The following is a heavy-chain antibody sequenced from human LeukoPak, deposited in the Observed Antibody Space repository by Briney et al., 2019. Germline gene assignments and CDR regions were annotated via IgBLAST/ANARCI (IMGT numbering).Heavy chain of an antibody. CDR1: GFTFSSYA. J-gene: IGHJ4*02. CDR3: AKDGVEDIVVVPATYYFDY. Sequence: GGSLRLSCPASGFTFSSYAISWVRQAPGKGLEWVSSISGSGGSTYYADSVKGRFTISRDNSKNTLYLQISSLRAEDTAVYYCAKDGVEDIVVVPATYYFDYWGQGTLVTVSS. V-gene: IGHV3-23*01. CDR2: ISGSGGST. D-gene: IGHD2-2*01.